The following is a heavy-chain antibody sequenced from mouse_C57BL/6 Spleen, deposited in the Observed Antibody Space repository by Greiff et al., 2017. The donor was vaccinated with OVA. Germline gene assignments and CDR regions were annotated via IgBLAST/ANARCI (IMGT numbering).Heavy chain of an antibody. D-gene: IGHD2-2*01. Sequence: EVQLVESGGGLVQPKGSLKLSCAASGFSFNTYAMNWVRQAPGKGLEWVARIRSKSNNYATYYADSVKDRFTISRDDSESMLYLQMNNLKTEDTAMYYCVRLGGYDPFAYWGQGTLVTVSA. J-gene: IGHJ3*01. CDR1: GFSFNTYA. CDR3: VRLGGYDPFAY. CDR2: IRSKSNNYAT. V-gene: IGHV10-1*01.